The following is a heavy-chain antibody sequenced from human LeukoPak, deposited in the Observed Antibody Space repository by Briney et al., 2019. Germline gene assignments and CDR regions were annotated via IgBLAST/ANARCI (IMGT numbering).Heavy chain of an antibody. J-gene: IGHJ4*02. CDR1: GFTFSSYS. CDR3: ARATQYSSSGGHY. CDR2: ISSSSSYI. V-gene: IGHV3-21*01. Sequence: GGSLRLSCAASGFTFSSYSMNWVRQAPGKGLEWVSSISSSSSYIYYADSVKGRFTISRDNAKNSLYLQMNSLRAEDTAVYYCARATQYSSSGGHYWGQGTLVTVSS. D-gene: IGHD6-6*01.